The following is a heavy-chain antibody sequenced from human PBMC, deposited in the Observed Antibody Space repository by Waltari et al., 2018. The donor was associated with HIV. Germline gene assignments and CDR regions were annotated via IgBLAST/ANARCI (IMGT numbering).Heavy chain of an antibody. V-gene: IGHV3-9*01. D-gene: IGHD3-3*01. CDR2: ISWNGCNT. CDR3: AKGGSHLTIFEAWFDS. CDR1: GFTFDDYP. Sequence: EVQLVESGGGLVQPGRSLRLSCAASGFTFDDYPMHWVRQSPGEGTGGGSVISWNGCNTDYGDAVKGRFTISRDNAKNSLYLQMNSLTVEDTAFYYCAKGGSHLTIFEAWFDSWGQGTLVTVSS. J-gene: IGHJ5*01.